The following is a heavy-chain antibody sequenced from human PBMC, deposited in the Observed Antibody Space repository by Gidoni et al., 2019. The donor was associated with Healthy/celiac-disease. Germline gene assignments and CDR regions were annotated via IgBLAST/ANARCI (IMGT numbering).Heavy chain of an antibody. CDR3: TRPGIAAAVDY. J-gene: IGHJ4*02. Sequence: EVQLVESGGGLVQPGGSLKLSCAASGFTFSGSAMHWVRQASGKGLEWVGRIRSKANSYATAYAASVKGRFTISRDDSKNTAYLQMNSLKTEDTAVYYCTRPGIAAAVDYWGQGTLVTVSS. V-gene: IGHV3-73*02. D-gene: IGHD6-13*01. CDR1: GFTFSGSA. CDR2: IRSKANSYAT.